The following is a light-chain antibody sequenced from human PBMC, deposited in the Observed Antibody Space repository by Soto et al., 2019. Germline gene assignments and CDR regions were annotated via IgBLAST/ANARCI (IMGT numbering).Light chain of an antibody. J-gene: IGLJ1*01. CDR2: EVS. CDR1: SSDVGGYNY. V-gene: IGLV2-14*01. Sequence: QSVLTQPASVSGSPGQSITISCTGTSSDVGGYNYVSWYQQHPGKAHKLMIYEVSNRPSGVSNRFSGSKSGNTASLTISGLQAEDEADYYCSSYTSSSIPYVFGTGTKLTVL. CDR3: SSYTSSSIPYV.